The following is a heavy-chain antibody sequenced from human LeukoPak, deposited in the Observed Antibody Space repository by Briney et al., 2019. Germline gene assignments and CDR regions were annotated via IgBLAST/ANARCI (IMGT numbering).Heavy chain of an antibody. Sequence: GGSLTLSCAASGFTVSREAMRWVRQAAGEGRGWVSYISGSSSSTYYADSGEGRLTISRDNSKNTLYLQMNSLKAEDCAVYFWANLDYYVTHWGQGTLVTVSS. CDR3: ANLDYYVTH. J-gene: IGHJ4*02. CDR1: GFTVSREA. CDR2: ISGSSSST. D-gene: IGHD3-10*02. V-gene: IGHV3-23*01.